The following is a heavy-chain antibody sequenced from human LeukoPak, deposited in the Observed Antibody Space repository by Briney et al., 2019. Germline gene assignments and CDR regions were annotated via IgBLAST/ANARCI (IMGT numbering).Heavy chain of an antibody. Sequence: GASVKVSCKASGYTFTSYYMHWVRQAPGQGLEWMGLINPSGSSTSYAQKFQGRLSLTRDMSTSTDYMELSSLRSEDTAVYYCARGGSSSWPVYYYYYMDVWGKGTTVTISS. V-gene: IGHV1-46*01. J-gene: IGHJ6*03. CDR3: ARGGSSSWPVYYYYYMDV. D-gene: IGHD6-13*01. CDR2: INPSGSST. CDR1: GYTFTSYY.